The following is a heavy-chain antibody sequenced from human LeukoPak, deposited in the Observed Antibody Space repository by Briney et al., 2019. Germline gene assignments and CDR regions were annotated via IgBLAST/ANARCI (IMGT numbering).Heavy chain of an antibody. CDR1: GCTFTGYY. CDR2: INPNSGGT. J-gene: IGHJ4*02. Sequence: ASVKVSCKASGCTFTGYYMHWVRQAPGQGLEWMGWINPNSGGTNYAQKFQGRVTMTRDTSISTAYMELSRLRSDDTAVYYCARVGVVPAANYFDYWGQGTLVTVSS. CDR3: ARVGVVPAANYFDY. D-gene: IGHD2-2*01. V-gene: IGHV1-2*02.